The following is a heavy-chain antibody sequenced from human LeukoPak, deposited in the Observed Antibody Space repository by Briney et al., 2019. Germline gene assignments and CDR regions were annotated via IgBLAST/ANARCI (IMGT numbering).Heavy chain of an antibody. Sequence: GRSLRLSCAASGFTFSGYGMHWVRQAPGKGLEWVAMTWFDGSNKYYADAVKGRFTISRDNSKNTLYLQMNSLRAEDTAVYYCATELSADTAFDYWGRGTLVAVSS. D-gene: IGHD5-18*01. CDR2: TWFDGSNK. V-gene: IGHV3-33*01. CDR3: ATELSADTAFDY. J-gene: IGHJ4*02. CDR1: GFTFSGYG.